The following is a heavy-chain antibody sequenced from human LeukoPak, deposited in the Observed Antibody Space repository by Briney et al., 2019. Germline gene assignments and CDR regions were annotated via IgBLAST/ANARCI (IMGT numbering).Heavy chain of an antibody. J-gene: IGHJ4*02. CDR3: ARVPGFGEGYFDY. V-gene: IGHV1-69*05. D-gene: IGHD3-10*01. Sequence: GSSVKVSCKASGGTFSSYAISWVRQAPGRGLEWMGGIIPIFGTANYAQKFQGRVTITTDESTSTAYMELSSLRSEDTAVYYCARVPGFGEGYFDYWGQGTLVTVSS. CDR2: IIPIFGTA. CDR1: GGTFSSYA.